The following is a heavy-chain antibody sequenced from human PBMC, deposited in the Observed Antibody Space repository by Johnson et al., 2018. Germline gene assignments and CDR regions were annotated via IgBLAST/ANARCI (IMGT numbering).Heavy chain of an antibody. V-gene: IGHV1-69*01. CDR1: GCTFSSYA. Sequence: QVQLQESGAEVKKPGSSVKVSCKASGCTFSSYAISWVRQAPGQGLEWMGGIIPIFGTANYAQKFQGRVTITADESTSTAYMELSSLRSEDTAVYYCARVWRDGYGMDVWGQGTTVTVSS. D-gene: IGHD3-3*01. CDR2: IIPIFGTA. J-gene: IGHJ6*02. CDR3: ARVWRDGYGMDV.